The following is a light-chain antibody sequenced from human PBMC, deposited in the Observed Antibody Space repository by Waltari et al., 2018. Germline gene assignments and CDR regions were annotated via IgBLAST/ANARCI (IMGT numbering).Light chain of an antibody. CDR3: AAWDDSLSGPRV. CDR1: SSNIGSNY. CDR2: RTN. Sequence: QSVLTQPPSASGAPGQRVTISCSGSSSNIGSNYVYWYQQLPGTAPKLLIYRTNQLPSGVPDRFSGSKSGPSASLAISGLRSDDEADYYCAAWDDSLSGPRVFGGGTKLTVL. V-gene: IGLV1-47*01. J-gene: IGLJ3*02.